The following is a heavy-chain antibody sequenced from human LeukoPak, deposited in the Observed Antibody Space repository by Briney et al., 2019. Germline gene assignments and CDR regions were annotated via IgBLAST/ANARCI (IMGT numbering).Heavy chain of an antibody. CDR2: IHTSGST. J-gene: IGHJ6*03. CDR3: ARESAHYYYYYMDV. V-gene: IGHV4-4*07. Sequence: SETLSLTCTVSGGSISSYYWSWIRQPAGKGLEWIGRIHTSGSTNYSPSLKSRVTMSVDTSKNQFSLKLSSVTAADTAVYYCARESAHYYYYYMDVWGKGTTVTVSS. CDR1: GGSISSYY.